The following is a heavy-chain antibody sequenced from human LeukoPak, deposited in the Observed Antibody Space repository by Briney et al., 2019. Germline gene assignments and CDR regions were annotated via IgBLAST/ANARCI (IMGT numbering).Heavy chain of an antibody. CDR2: INHSGSA. Sequence: SETLSLTCAVYGGSFSGYYWNWIRQPPGKGLEWIGEINHSGSANYNPSLKGRVTMSVDTSKNQFSLKLSSVTAADTAVYYCARLGKGRRTYYDVLTGYYTDPALDYWGQGILVTVSS. CDR3: ARLGKGRRTYYDVLTGYYTDPALDY. V-gene: IGHV4-34*01. J-gene: IGHJ4*02. D-gene: IGHD3-9*01. CDR1: GGSFSGYY.